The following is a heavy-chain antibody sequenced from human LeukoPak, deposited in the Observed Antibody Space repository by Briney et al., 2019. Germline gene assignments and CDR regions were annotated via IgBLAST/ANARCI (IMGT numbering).Heavy chain of an antibody. D-gene: IGHD3-22*01. Sequence: PGGSLRLSCAASGFTFSSYAMSWVRQAPGKGLGWVSAISGSGGSTYYADSVKGRFTISRDNSKNTLYLQMNSLRAEDTAVYYCAKGGLPPFPYYYDSSGYPPPPASDYWGQGTLVTVSS. V-gene: IGHV3-23*01. CDR3: AKGGLPPFPYYYDSSGYPPPPASDY. CDR1: GFTFSSYA. J-gene: IGHJ4*02. CDR2: ISGSGGST.